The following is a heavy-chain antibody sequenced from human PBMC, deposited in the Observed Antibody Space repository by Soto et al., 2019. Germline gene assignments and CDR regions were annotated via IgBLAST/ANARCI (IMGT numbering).Heavy chain of an antibody. Sequence: LSLTCTVSGGSISSYYWSWIRQPPGKGLEWIGYIYYSGSTNYNPSLKSRVTISVDTSKNQFSLKLSSVTAADTAVYYCARGHSSGYLLGYWGQGTLVTVSS. CDR2: IYYSGST. CDR3: ARGHSSGYLLGY. J-gene: IGHJ4*02. CDR1: GGSISSYY. V-gene: IGHV4-59*01. D-gene: IGHD3-22*01.